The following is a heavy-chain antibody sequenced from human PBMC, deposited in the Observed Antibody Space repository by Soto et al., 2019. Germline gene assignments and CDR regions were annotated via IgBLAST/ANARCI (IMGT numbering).Heavy chain of an antibody. CDR2: ISFSGSTM. V-gene: IGHV3-11*01. J-gene: IGHJ6*02. CDR3: ANGEGRGGGYVYGMDV. Sequence: PGGSLRLSCAASGFTFTDYYMTWIRQAPGKGLEWLSYISFSGSTMYYADSVKGRFTISRDNARNSLFLQMNSLRAEDTAVYYCANGEGRGGGYVYGMDVWGQGTTVTVSS. D-gene: IGHD3-16*01. CDR1: GFTFTDYY.